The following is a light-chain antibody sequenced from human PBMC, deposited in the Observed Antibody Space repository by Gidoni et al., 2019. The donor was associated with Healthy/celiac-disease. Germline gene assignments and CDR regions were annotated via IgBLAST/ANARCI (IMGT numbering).Light chain of an antibody. J-gene: IGKJ4*01. Sequence: EIVMTQFPATLSVSPGERATLSCRASQSVNSDLVWYQQKPGQSPRVLMYGASTRSIGIPARFSGSGSGTEFTLTINSLQSEDFAVYYCQHYRNWPPTFGGETKVEIK. CDR1: QSVNSD. CDR3: QHYRNWPPT. CDR2: GAS. V-gene: IGKV3-15*01.